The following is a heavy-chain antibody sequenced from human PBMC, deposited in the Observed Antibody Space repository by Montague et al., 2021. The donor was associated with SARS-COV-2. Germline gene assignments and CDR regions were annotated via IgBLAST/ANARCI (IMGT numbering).Heavy chain of an antibody. CDR1: GGSISRSYYC. J-gene: IGHJ4*02. D-gene: IGHD5-18*01. V-gene: IGHV4-61*02. Sequence: TLSLTCIVSGGSISRSYYCWSWIRLPTGKGLEWIGRIYRSGSSNYNLSLESRVVLSVDTSRNQFSMKMTSVTAADTAMYYCARGVDTGVVTVTVGFDSWGQGTLVIVSS. CDR3: ARGVDTGVVTVTVGFDS. CDR2: IYRSGSS.